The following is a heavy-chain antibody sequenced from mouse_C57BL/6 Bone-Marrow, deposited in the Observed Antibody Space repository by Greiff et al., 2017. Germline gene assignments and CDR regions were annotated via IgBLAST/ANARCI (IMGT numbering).Heavy chain of an antibody. V-gene: IGHV5-4*01. CDR2: ISDGGSYT. J-gene: IGHJ4*01. CDR1: GFTFSSYA. D-gene: IGHD2-1*01. CDR3: ARGYGNSFYYAMDY. Sequence: EVQGVESGGGLVKPGGSLKLSCAASGFTFSSYAMSWVRQTPEKRLEWVATISDGGSYTYYPDNVKGRFTISRDNAKNNLYLQMSHLKSEDTAMYYCARGYGNSFYYAMDYWGQGTSVTVSS.